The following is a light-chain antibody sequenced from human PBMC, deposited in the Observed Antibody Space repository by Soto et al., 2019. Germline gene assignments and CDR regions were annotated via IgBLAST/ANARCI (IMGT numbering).Light chain of an antibody. CDR2: AAS. V-gene: IGKV1-39*01. J-gene: IGKJ1*01. CDR3: QQSYSTPRT. CDR1: QSISSY. Sequence: SQMPQSHSSLSASVGDRFTITCGASQSISSYLNWYQQKPGKAPKLLIYAASSLQSGVPSRFSGSVSGTDFTLTISSLQPEDFATYYCQQSYSTPRTFGQRTKVDIK.